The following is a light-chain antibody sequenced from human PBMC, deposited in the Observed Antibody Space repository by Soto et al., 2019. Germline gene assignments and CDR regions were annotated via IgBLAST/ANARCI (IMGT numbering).Light chain of an antibody. CDR3: QQYGSSPIT. Sequence: EIMLTQSQGTLSLSPLERGTLXWRASQSVSSYLAWYQQKPGQAPRLLIYGASSRATGIPDRFSGSGSGTDFTLTISRLEPEDFAVYYCQQYGSSPITFGQGTRLEIK. V-gene: IGKV3-20*01. J-gene: IGKJ5*01. CDR2: GAS. CDR1: QSVSSY.